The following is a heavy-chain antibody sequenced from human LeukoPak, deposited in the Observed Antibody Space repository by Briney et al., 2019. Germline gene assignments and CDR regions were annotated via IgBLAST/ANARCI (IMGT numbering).Heavy chain of an antibody. CDR3: AKDYCGGDCYTPPLGFNY. J-gene: IGHJ4*02. Sequence: PGGSLRLSCVASGFTFNSYGMHWVRQAPGKGLEWVAVISYDGSNKYYADSVKGRFTISRDNSNNRVYLQMNSLRDEDTAVYYCAKDYCGGDCYTPPLGFNYWGQGTLVTVSS. CDR1: GFTFNSYG. CDR2: ISYDGSNK. D-gene: IGHD2-21*02. V-gene: IGHV3-30*18.